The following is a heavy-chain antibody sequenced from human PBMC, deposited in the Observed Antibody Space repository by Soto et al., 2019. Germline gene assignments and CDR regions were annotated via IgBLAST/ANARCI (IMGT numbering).Heavy chain of an antibody. CDR2: ISSSSNYI. CDR1: GFTFSSYN. CDR3: AKTLYYYDSSGYQ. J-gene: IGHJ4*02. D-gene: IGHD3-22*01. Sequence: GGSLRLSCTASGFTFSSYNMNWVRQAPGKGLEWVSSISSSSNYIYYADSMKGRFTISRDNAKNSLYLQMNSLRAEDTAVYYCAKTLYYYDSSGYQWGQGTLVTVSS. V-gene: IGHV3-21*04.